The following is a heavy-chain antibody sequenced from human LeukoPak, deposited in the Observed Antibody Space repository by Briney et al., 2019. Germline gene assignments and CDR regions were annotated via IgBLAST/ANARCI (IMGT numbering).Heavy chain of an antibody. Sequence: SETLSLTCAVYGGSFSGYYWSWIRQPPGKGLEWIGEINHSGSTNYNQSIKSRVTISVDTSKNQFSLQLSSVTAADTAVYYCAREAYYDSSGYYNWGQGTLVTVSS. CDR3: AREAYYDSSGYYN. J-gene: IGHJ4*02. CDR2: INHSGST. V-gene: IGHV4-34*01. CDR1: GGSFSGYY. D-gene: IGHD3-22*01.